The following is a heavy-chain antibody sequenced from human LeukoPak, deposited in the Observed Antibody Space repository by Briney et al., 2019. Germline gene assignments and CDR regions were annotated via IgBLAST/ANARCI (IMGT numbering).Heavy chain of an antibody. V-gene: IGHV3-9*01. J-gene: IGHJ4*02. Sequence: GRSLRLSCAASGFTFDDYAMHWVRQAPGKGLGWVSGISWNSGSIGYADSVKGRFTISRDNAKNSLYLQMNSLRAEDTAVYYCARDYGLDCSSSSCPSPFDYWGQGTLVTVSS. D-gene: IGHD2-15*01. CDR3: ARDYGLDCSSSSCPSPFDY. CDR2: ISWNSGSI. CDR1: GFTFDDYA.